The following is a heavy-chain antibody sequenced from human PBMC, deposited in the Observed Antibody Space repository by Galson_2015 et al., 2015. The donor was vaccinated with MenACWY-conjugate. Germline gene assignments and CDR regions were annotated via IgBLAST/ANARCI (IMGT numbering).Heavy chain of an antibody. V-gene: IGHV3-23*01. D-gene: IGHD4-11*01. CDR3: AKEAAVIGAPRFDN. Sequence: WVSGISGGGGGSTYYADFVKGRFAISKDNSKNTLYLQMNTLRAEDTAVYYCAKEAAVIGAPRFDNWGQGTLVTVSS. CDR2: ISGGGGGST. J-gene: IGHJ4*02.